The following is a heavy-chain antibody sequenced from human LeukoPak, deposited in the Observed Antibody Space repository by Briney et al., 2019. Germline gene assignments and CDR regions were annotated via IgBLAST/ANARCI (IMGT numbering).Heavy chain of an antibody. J-gene: IGHJ4*02. V-gene: IGHV3-30-3*01. D-gene: IGHD6-19*01. CDR2: ISYDGYET. CDR3: ARGPGPAGGSSGWYYFDY. CDR1: GFTFSSFP. Sequence: GTSLRLSCTVSGFTFSSFPMHWVRQAPGKGLDWVALISYDGYETYYADSVKGRFTISRDNSKNTLYLQMNSLRAEDTAVYYCARGPGPAGGSSGWYYFDYWGQGTLVTVSS.